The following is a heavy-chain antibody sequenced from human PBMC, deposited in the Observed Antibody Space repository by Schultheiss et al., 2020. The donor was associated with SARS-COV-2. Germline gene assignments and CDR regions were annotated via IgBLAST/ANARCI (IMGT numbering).Heavy chain of an antibody. CDR1: GGSFSGYY. Sequence: SQTLSLTCAVYGGSFSGYYWSWIRQPPGKGLEWIGYIYYSGSTNYNPSLKSRVTISVDTSKNQFSLKLSSVTAADTAVYYCARSRQIQLRVPAVTDEEYYFDYWGQGTLVTVSS. J-gene: IGHJ4*02. CDR3: ARSRQIQLRVPAVTDEEYYFDY. V-gene: IGHV4-34*01. D-gene: IGHD5-18*01. CDR2: IYYSGST.